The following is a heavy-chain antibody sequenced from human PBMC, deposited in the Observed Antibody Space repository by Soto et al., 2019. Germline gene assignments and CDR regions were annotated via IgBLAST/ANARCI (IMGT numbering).Heavy chain of an antibody. CDR3: ARIEGFGSTSNAMDV. Sequence: PGKSLKISCKGSGYSFTRYWIAWVRQMPGKGLEWMGIIYPYDSDTRYSPSFQGQVTISADKSISTAYLQWNSLKASDTAMYYCARIEGFGSTSNAMDVWGQGTTVTV. CDR2: IYPYDSDT. D-gene: IGHD6-13*01. V-gene: IGHV5-51*03. CDR1: GYSFTRYW. J-gene: IGHJ6*02.